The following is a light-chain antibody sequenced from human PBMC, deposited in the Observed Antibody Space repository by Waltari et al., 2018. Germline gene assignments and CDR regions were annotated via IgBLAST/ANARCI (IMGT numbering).Light chain of an antibody. CDR2: DAS. V-gene: IGKV3-11*01. J-gene: IGKJ5*01. CDR3: QQLSNWPIT. CDR1: QSVSSY. Sequence: EIVLTQSPATLSLSPGERATLPCRASQSVSSYLAWYHQKPGQAPRLLIYDASNRATGIPARFSGSGSGTDFTLTISSLEPEDFAVYYCQQLSNWPITFGQGTRLEIK.